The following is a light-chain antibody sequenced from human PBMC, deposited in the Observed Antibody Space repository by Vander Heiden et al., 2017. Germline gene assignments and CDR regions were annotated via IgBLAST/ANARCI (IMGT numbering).Light chain of an antibody. V-gene: IGKV1-33*01. CDR2: DAS. Sequence: DIQMTLSPSSLSASVGDRVTITCQASQDISNYLNWYQQKPGKAPKLLIYDASNLETGVPSRFSGSGSGTDLTFTISSLQPEDIATYYCQQDDKLPLTFGQGTQVEIK. CDR3: QQDDKLPLT. J-gene: IGKJ5*01. CDR1: QDISNY.